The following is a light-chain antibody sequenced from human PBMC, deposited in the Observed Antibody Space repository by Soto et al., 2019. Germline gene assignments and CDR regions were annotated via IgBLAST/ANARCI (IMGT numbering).Light chain of an antibody. V-gene: IGKV4-1*01. J-gene: IGKJ2*01. CDR3: QQYYSTPPA. CDR1: QSVLYSSNNKNY. Sequence: DIVMTQSPDSLAVSLGERATINCKSSQSVLYSSNNKNYLAWYQQKPGQPPKLLIYWASTRESGVPDRFSGSGSATDFTLTVSSVQAEDVAVYYCQQYYSTPPAFGQGTKLEIK. CDR2: WAS.